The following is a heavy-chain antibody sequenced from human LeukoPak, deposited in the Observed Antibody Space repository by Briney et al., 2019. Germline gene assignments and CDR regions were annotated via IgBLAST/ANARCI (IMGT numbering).Heavy chain of an antibody. CDR3: ARAGGSYYRYAFDI. D-gene: IGHD1-26*01. V-gene: IGHV4-59*08. J-gene: IGHJ3*02. CDR2: IYYSGST. CDR1: GGSISSYY. Sequence: SETLSLTCTVSGGSISSYYWSWIRQPPGKGLEWIGYIYYSGSTNYNPSLKSRVTISVDTSKNQFSLKLSSVTAADTAVYYCARAGGSYYRYAFDIWGQGTMVTVSS.